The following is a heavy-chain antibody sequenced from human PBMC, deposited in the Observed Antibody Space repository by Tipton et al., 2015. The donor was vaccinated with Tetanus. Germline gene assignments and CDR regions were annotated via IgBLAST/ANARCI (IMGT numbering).Heavy chain of an antibody. J-gene: IGHJ4*02. CDR3: AKAKTWASLWFGDV. CDR1: GFTFSNTG. V-gene: IGHV3-23*01. D-gene: IGHD3-10*01. Sequence: SLRLSCATSGFTFSNTGFFWVRQAPGKGLEWVSGIAGTAGSTYYRDSVRGRFTVSRDNVGNTLYLQMNSLRAEDTARYYCAKAKTWASLWFGDVWGPGTLVAVSS. CDR2: IAGTAGST.